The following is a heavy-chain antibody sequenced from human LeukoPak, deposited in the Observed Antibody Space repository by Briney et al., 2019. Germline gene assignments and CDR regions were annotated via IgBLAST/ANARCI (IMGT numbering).Heavy chain of an antibody. CDR1: GFTFSSYG. Sequence: GGSLRLFCAASGFTFSSYGMHWVRQAPGKGLEWVAVISYDGSNKYYADSVKGRFTISRDNSKNTLYLQMDSLRAEDTAVYYCAKEGDYGSGSYYLYYYYYYGMDVWGKGTTVTVSS. CDR2: ISYDGSNK. CDR3: AKEGDYGSGSYYLYYYYYYGMDV. J-gene: IGHJ6*04. V-gene: IGHV3-30*18. D-gene: IGHD3-10*01.